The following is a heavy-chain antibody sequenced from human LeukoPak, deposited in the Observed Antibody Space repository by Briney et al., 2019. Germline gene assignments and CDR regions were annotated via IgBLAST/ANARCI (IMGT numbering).Heavy chain of an antibody. CDR2: INHSGST. Sequence: KSSETLSLTCAVYGGSFTGYYWSWIRQPPGKGPEWIGEINHSGSTNYNPSLKSRVTISVDTSKNQFSLKLSSVTAADTAVYYCARGLYGMDVWGQGTTVTVSS. J-gene: IGHJ6*02. CDR3: ARGLYGMDV. CDR1: GGSFTGYY. V-gene: IGHV4-34*01.